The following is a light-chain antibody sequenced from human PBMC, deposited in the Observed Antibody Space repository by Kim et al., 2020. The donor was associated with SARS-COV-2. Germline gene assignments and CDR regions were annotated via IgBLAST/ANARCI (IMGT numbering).Light chain of an antibody. Sequence: DIQMTQSPSTLSASVRDRVTITCRASQSISNWLAWYQQKPGKAPNLLIYKASSLENGVPSRFSGSGSGTEFTLTIRSLQPDDSATYYCQQYHSSSPGTFGQGTKVDIK. V-gene: IGKV1-5*03. CDR3: QQYHSSSPGT. CDR2: KAS. J-gene: IGKJ1*01. CDR1: QSISNW.